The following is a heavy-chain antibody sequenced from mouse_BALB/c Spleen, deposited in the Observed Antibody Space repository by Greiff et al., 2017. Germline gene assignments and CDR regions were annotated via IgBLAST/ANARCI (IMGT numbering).Heavy chain of an antibody. D-gene: IGHD2-3*01. Sequence: EVKLVESGGGLVKPGGSLKLSCAASGFTFSSYAMSWVRQTPEKRLEWVASISSGGSTYYPDSVKGRFTISRDNARNILYLQMSSLRSEDTAMYYCARGRGDGPYWYFDVWGAGTTVTVSS. CDR1: GFTFSSYA. V-gene: IGHV5-6-5*01. J-gene: IGHJ1*01. CDR2: ISSGGST. CDR3: ARGRGDGPYWYFDV.